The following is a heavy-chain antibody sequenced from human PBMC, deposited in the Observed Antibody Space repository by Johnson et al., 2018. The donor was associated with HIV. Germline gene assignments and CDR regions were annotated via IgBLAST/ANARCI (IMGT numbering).Heavy chain of an antibody. CDR3: ARANFNYYDSSGPDGHDAFDI. D-gene: IGHD3-22*01. Sequence: MQLVESGGGLVQPGGSLRLSCAASGFTLSTYWMSWVRQAPGKGLEWVANIKQDGSEKYYVDAVKGRLIISRDNVNNSVYLQMNSLRGEDTAVYYCARANFNYYDSSGPDGHDAFDIWGQGTMVTVSS. J-gene: IGHJ3*02. CDR1: GFTLSTYW. CDR2: IKQDGSEK. V-gene: IGHV3-7*01.